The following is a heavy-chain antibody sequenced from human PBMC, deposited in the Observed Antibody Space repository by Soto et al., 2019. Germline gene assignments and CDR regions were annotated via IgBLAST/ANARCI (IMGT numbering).Heavy chain of an antibody. V-gene: IGHV3-30*18. J-gene: IGHJ5*02. CDR3: AKAGGKVSNTFDP. CDR1: GFSFSTYA. CDR2: ISNEGRST. Sequence: PGGSLRLSCAASGFSFSTYAMHWVRQTPGKGLEWVALISNEGRSTYYADFVKGRFTISRDNFRNTLYLQMSSLTTEDTAIYYCAKAGGKVSNTFDPWGQGNLVTVSS.